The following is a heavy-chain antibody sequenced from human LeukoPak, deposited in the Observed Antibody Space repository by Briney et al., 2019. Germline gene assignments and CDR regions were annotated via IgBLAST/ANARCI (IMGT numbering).Heavy chain of an antibody. V-gene: IGHV3-9*01. CDR3: AKDIGIQLWKYYFDY. D-gene: IGHD5-18*01. J-gene: IGHJ4*02. Sequence: PGGSLRLSCAASGFTFDDYAMHWVRQAPGKGLEWVSGISWNSGSIGYADSVKGRFTISRDNAKNSLYLQMNSLRAEDTALYYCAKDIGIQLWKYYFDYWGQGTLVTVSS. CDR2: ISWNSGSI. CDR1: GFTFDDYA.